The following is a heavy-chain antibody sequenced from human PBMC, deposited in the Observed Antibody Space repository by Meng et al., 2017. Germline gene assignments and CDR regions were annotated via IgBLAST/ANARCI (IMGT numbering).Heavy chain of an antibody. J-gene: IGHJ4*02. Sequence: GESLKISCAASGFTFSNYAMSWVRQAPGKGLEWVSDIRGSIRGSGPSTYYADSAKGRFTISRDNSKNTLYLQMNSLRAEDTAVYYCAKEIYSGSYYVWNYWGQGTLVTVSS. CDR3: AKEIYSGSYYVWNY. CDR2: IRGSIRGSGPST. CDR1: GFTFSNYA. V-gene: IGHV3-23*01. D-gene: IGHD1-26*01.